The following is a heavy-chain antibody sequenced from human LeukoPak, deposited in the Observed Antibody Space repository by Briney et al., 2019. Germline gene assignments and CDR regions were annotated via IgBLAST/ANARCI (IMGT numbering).Heavy chain of an antibody. J-gene: IGHJ5*02. D-gene: IGHD7-27*01. CDR2: IYPGDSDT. CDR3: ARRRLGGSATVGTFYFDP. Sequence: GESLKISCKGSGYSFPNYWIGWARQMPGKGLEWMGFIYPGDSDTRYSPSFQGQVTMSVDKSISTAYLQWSSLKASDTAMYYCARRRLGGSATVGTFYFDPWGPGTLVIVSS. CDR1: GYSFPNYW. V-gene: IGHV5-51*01.